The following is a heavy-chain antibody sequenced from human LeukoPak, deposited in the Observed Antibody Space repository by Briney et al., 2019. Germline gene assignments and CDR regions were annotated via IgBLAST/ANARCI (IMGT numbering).Heavy chain of an antibody. CDR2: ISGSGGST. CDR1: GFTFSSYA. Sequence: GGSLRLSCAASGFTFSSYAMSWVRQAPGKGLEWVSAISGSGGSTYYADSVKGRFTISRDNSKNTLYLQMNSLRAEDTAVYYCAKRYSSGWGPHYFDYWGQGTLVTVPS. V-gene: IGHV3-23*01. D-gene: IGHD6-19*01. J-gene: IGHJ4*02. CDR3: AKRYSSGWGPHYFDY.